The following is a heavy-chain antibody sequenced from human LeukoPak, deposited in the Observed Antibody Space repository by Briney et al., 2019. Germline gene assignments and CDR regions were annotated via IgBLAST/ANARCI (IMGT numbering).Heavy chain of an antibody. V-gene: IGHV4-34*01. J-gene: IGHJ6*02. CDR2: INHSGST. Sequence: SETLSLTCAVYGGSFSGYYWSWIRRPPGKGLEWIGEINHSGSTNYNPSLKSRVTISVDTSKNQFSLKLSSVTAADTAVYYCARSPPRSYYYYYGMDVWGQGTTVTVSS. CDR1: GGSFSGYY. CDR3: ARSPPRSYYYYYGMDV. D-gene: IGHD1-26*01.